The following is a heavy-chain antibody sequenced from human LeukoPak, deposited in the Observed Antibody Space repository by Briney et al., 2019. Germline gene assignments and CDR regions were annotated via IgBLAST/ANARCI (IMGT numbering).Heavy chain of an antibody. Sequence: GGSLRLSCAASGFSFDDYAMHWVRQAPGKGLEWVSGISWNSDTIDYADSVKGRFTISRDNAKNSLYLQMNSLRAEDTALYYCAKDLSGTYLAALDYWGQGTLVTVSS. J-gene: IGHJ4*02. CDR2: ISWNSDTI. V-gene: IGHV3-9*01. D-gene: IGHD1-26*01. CDR1: GFSFDDYA. CDR3: AKDLSGTYLAALDY.